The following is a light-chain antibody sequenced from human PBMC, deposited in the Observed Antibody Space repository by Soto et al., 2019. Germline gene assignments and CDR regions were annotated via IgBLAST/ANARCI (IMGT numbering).Light chain of an antibody. CDR3: QEFNSVPLT. CDR1: QGISSF. Sequence: LSASVAARVTLTCRASQGISSFLAWYQQKPGKAPKLLIYAASTLQSGVPSRFSGSGSGTDFTLTISSLQPEDVATYYCQEFNSVPLTFGEGTNVDIK. V-gene: IGKV1-9*01. CDR2: AAS. J-gene: IGKJ4*01.